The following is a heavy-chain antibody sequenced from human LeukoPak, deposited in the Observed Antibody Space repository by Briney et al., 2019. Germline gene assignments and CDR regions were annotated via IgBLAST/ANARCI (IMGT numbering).Heavy chain of an antibody. D-gene: IGHD2-2*02. CDR1: AYAFTNYS. Sequence: ASVKLSCTASAYAFTNYSISWVRQAPGQGLEWMGWISAYKGTTKYAQTLKGRVTMTRDTSTSTAYMELSSLRYDDTAVYYCARSKDCSSNSCYNDWLDPWGQGTLVTVSS. CDR3: ARSKDCSSNSCYNDWLDP. J-gene: IGHJ5*02. CDR2: ISAYKGTT. V-gene: IGHV1-18*04.